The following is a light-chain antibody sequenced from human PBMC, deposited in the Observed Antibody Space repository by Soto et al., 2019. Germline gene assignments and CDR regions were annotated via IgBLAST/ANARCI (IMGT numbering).Light chain of an antibody. Sequence: EIVLTQSPGTLSLSPGERATLCCRPSQSVSSSYLAWYQQKPGQAPRLLIYGASTRATGIPARFSGSGSGTEFTLTISSLQSEDFAVYYCQQYNNWPRTFGQGTKVDIK. J-gene: IGKJ1*01. CDR2: GAS. V-gene: IGKV3-15*01. CDR3: QQYNNWPRT. CDR1: QSVSSSY.